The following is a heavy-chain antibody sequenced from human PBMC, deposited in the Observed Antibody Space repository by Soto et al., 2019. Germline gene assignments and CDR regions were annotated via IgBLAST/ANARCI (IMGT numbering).Heavy chain of an antibody. CDR3: ARVPDY. Sequence: SETLSLTCTVSGDSINTSGHLWGWIRQPPGKGLEWIGYIYHSGSTFYNPSLKTRVTISVDRSKNQFSLKLSSVTAADTAVYYCARVPDYWGQGTLVTVSS. J-gene: IGHJ4*02. V-gene: IGHV4-30-2*01. CDR1: GDSINTSGHL. CDR2: IYHSGST.